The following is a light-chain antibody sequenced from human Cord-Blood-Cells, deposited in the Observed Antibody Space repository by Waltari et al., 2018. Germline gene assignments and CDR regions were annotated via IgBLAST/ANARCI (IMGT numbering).Light chain of an antibody. CDR1: SSDVGGYNY. CDR2: DVS. V-gene: IGLV2-14*01. Sequence: QSALTQPASVSGSPGQSITISCPVTSSDVGGYNYVSWYQPPPGKAPTLLIYDVSNRPSGVSNRFSGSKSGNTASLTISGLQAEDEADYYCSSYTSSSTYVFGTGTKVTVL. J-gene: IGLJ1*01. CDR3: SSYTSSSTYV.